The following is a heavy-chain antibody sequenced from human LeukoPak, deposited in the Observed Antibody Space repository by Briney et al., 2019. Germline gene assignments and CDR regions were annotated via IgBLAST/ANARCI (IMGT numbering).Heavy chain of an antibody. V-gene: IGHV4-38-2*02. CDR3: ARGGGDILTGYDY. D-gene: IGHD3-9*01. J-gene: IGHJ4*02. Sequence: PSETLSLTCTVSGYSISSGYYWGWIRQPPGKGLEWIGSIYHSGSTYYNPSLKSRATISVDTSKNQFSLKLSSVTAADTAVYYCARGGGDILTGYDYWGQGTLVTVSS. CDR1: GYSISSGYY. CDR2: IYHSGST.